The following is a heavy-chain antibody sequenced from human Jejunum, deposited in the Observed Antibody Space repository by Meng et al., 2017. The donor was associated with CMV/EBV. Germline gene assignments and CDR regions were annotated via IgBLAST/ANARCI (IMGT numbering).Heavy chain of an antibody. CDR2: FYYTGST. CDR3: ARAAVDTGDFDL. CDR1: GCSHTVYY. D-gene: IGHD6-25*01. Sequence: GPGLVKPSETLSRTCTVSGCSHTVYYCSWIRQPAGNRLECIVRFYYTGSTNYNPALENRVTMSLDTSKNRFSLNLSSVTAADTAVYYCARAAVDTGDFDLWGLGILVTVSS. J-gene: IGHJ4*02. V-gene: IGHV4-4*07.